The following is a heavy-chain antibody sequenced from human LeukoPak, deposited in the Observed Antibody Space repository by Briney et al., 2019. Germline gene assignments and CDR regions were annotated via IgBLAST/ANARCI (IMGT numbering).Heavy chain of an antibody. CDR2: IHYSGIT. CDR1: DGSISSGSYY. V-gene: IGHV4-39*07. D-gene: IGHD1-26*01. CDR3: ARDGSIRGYYYGMDV. Sequence: SETLSLTCTVSDGSISSGSYYWGWIRQPPGKGLEWIANIHYSGITYYNPSLKSRVTISVDTSKNQFSLKLSSVTAADTAVYYCARDGSIRGYYYGMDVWGQGTTVTVSS. J-gene: IGHJ6*02.